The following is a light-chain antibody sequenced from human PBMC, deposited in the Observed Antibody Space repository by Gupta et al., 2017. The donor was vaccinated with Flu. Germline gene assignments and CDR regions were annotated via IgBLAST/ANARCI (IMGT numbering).Light chain of an antibody. Sequence: SIFSIGNKYVSWYKHVPGTAPKLLIFDNNRRPSIIPDRFSGSKSGASATLVITALQTGDEANYYCTTYNGSVTTVIFGGGTKLTVL. CDR3: TTYNGSVTTVI. CDR1: IFSIGNKY. J-gene: IGLJ2*01. CDR2: DNN. V-gene: IGLV1-51*01.